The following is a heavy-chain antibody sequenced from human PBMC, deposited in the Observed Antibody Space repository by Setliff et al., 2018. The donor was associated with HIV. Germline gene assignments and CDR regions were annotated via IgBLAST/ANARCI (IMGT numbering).Heavy chain of an antibody. CDR2: INPNSGGT. J-gene: IGHJ3*02. V-gene: IGHV1-2*02. CDR3: AGVPGRYDSSGYDFGI. Sequence: ASVKVSCKASGYTFTGYYMHWVRQAPGQGLEWMGWINPNSGGTNYAQKFQGRVTMTRDTSISTAYMELSRLRSDDTDVYYCAGVPGRYDSSGYDFGIWGQGTMVTVSS. D-gene: IGHD3-22*01. CDR1: GYTFTGYY.